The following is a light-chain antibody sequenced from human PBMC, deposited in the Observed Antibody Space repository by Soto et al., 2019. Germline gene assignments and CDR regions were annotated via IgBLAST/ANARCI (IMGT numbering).Light chain of an antibody. Sequence: QSALTQPPSASGSPGQSVTISCTGTSSDVGGYNYVSWYQQYPGKVPKLMIYEVTKRPSGVPDRFSGSKSGNTASLTVSGLQAEDEAYYYCSAYAGSNNPVVFGGGTKLTVL. CDR2: EVT. V-gene: IGLV2-8*01. CDR1: SSDVGGYNY. J-gene: IGLJ2*01. CDR3: SAYAGSNNPVV.